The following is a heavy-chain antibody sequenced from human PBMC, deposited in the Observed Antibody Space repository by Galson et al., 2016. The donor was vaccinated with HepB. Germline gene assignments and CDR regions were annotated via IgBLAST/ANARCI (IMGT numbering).Heavy chain of an antibody. J-gene: IGHJ6*02. CDR3: ARKQTRYCSSITCYYGMDV. D-gene: IGHD2-2*01. CDR1: GGTVNSYV. Sequence: SVKVSCKASGGTVNSYVINWVRQAPGQGLEWMGGIIPIFGTTNSAQRFQGRVTITADESTSTVYMELSSLRSDDTAVYFCARKQTRYCSSITCYYGMDVWGQATTVTVSS. CDR2: IIPIFGTT. V-gene: IGHV1-69*13.